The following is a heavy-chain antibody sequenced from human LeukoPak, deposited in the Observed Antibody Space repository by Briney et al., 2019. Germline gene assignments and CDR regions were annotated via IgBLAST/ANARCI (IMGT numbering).Heavy chain of an antibody. V-gene: IGHV3-15*01. J-gene: IGHJ6*03. D-gene: IGHD3-10*01. CDR1: GFTFSNAW. CDR2: IKSKTDGGTT. CDR3: TTAALEKLWFGAEVTDYYYYYYMDV. Sequence: PGGSLRLSCAASGFTFSNAWMSWVRQAPGKGLEWVGRIKSKTDGGTTDYAAPVKGRFTISRDDSKNTLYLQMNSLKTEDTAVYYCTTAALEKLWFGAEVTDYYYYYYMDVWGKGTTVTISS.